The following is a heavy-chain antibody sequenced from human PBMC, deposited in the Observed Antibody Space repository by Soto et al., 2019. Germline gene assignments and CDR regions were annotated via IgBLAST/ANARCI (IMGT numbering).Heavy chain of an antibody. CDR1: GFIFENFG. Sequence: EVVLLESGGGLEQPGGSLRLSCAASGFIFENFGMSWVRQAPGKGLEWISSISGSGFKKYYDDSVKGRFTISRDNSKSTVYLEWNNRSAEDTAVYHCAKNQGVELVPLATVDWFDPWGQGSVVTVSS. V-gene: IGHV3-23*01. J-gene: IGHJ5*02. D-gene: IGHD1-26*01. CDR3: AKNQGVELVPLATVDWFDP. CDR2: ISGSGFKK.